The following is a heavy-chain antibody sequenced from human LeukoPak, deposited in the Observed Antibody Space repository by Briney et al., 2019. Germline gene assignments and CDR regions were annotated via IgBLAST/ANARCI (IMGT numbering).Heavy chain of an antibody. J-gene: IGHJ6*03. V-gene: IGHV3-23*01. Sequence: GGSLRLSCAASGFTFSSYAMSWVRQAPGKGLEWVSAISGSGGSTYYADSVKGRFTISRDNSKNTLYLQMNSLRAEDTAVYYCAKGGRGAAAADYYYYYMDVWGEGTTVTVSS. CDR3: AKGGRGAAAADYYYYYMDV. CDR1: GFTFSSYA. D-gene: IGHD6-13*01. CDR2: ISGSGGST.